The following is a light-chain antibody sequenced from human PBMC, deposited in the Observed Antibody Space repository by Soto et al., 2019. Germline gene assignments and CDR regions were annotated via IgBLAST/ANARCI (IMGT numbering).Light chain of an antibody. V-gene: IGKV3-11*01. CDR3: QQHYNLRT. CDR1: QSVNIY. CDR2: DAS. J-gene: IGKJ1*01. Sequence: EIVLTQSPATLSLSPGERATLSCRASQSVNIYLAWYQQKPGQAPRLLIYDASNRATGIPARFSGSGSGTDFTLTISSLEPEDIAVYFCQQHYNLRTFGQGTKVEIK.